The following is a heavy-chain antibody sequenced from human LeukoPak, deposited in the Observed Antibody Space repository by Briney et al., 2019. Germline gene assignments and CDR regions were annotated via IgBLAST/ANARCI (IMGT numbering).Heavy chain of an antibody. CDR3: TTGISSSLDI. J-gene: IGHJ3*02. CDR1: GFTFSSYW. CDR2: IKQDGSEK. D-gene: IGHD1-14*01. V-gene: IGHV3-7*03. Sequence: PGGSLRLSCAASGFTFSSYWMSWVRQAPGKGLEWVANIKQDGSEKYYVDSVKGRFTISRDNAKNSLYLQMNSLKTEDTAVYYCTTGISSSLDIWGQGAMVTVSS.